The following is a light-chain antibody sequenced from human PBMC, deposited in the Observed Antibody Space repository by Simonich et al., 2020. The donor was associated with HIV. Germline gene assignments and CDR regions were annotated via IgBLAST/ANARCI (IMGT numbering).Light chain of an antibody. V-gene: IGLV2-23*01. Sequence: QSALTQPASVSGSPGQSITISCTGTSSDVGSYNLVSWYQQHPGKAPQLMIYEGSKRPSGVSNRFSGSKSGNTASLTISGLQAEDEANYYCYSYAGSYTWVFGGGTKLTVL. CDR2: EGS. CDR1: SSDVGSYNL. J-gene: IGLJ3*02. CDR3: YSYAGSYTWV.